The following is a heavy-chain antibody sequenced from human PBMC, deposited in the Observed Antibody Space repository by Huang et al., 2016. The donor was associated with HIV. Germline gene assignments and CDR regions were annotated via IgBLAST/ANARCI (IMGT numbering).Heavy chain of an antibody. J-gene: IGHJ2*01. Sequence: QQQLQQWGAGLLKPSETLSLTCAVYGGSFPNYYWGWIRQPPGKGLEWLGEINNGGRTQYSPSLKSRVTISLDTSKNQVSLKLTSVRAADTAVYYCVRGPRYVSADWYARLRNYWFFDLWGRGSLVSVSS. CDR2: INNGGRT. CDR3: VRGPRYVSADWYARLRNYWFFDL. CDR1: GGSFPNYY. D-gene: IGHD3-9*01. V-gene: IGHV4-34*01.